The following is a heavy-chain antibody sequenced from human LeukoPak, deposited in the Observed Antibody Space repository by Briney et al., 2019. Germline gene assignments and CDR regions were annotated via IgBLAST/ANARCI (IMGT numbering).Heavy chain of an antibody. Sequence: PSETLSLTCTVSGGSISSSSYYWSWIRQPPGKGLEWIGEINHSGSTNHNPSLKSRVTISVDTSKNQFSLKLSSVTAADTAVYYCARGRESKLLLRDRYWFDPWGQGTLVTVSS. J-gene: IGHJ5*02. CDR1: GGSISSSSYY. V-gene: IGHV4-39*07. CDR2: INHSGST. CDR3: ARGRESKLLLRDRYWFDP. D-gene: IGHD2-15*01.